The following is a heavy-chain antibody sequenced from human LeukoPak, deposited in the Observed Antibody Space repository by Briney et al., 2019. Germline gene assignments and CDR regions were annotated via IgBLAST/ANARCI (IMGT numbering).Heavy chain of an antibody. V-gene: IGHV3-30-3*01. CDR1: GFTFSSYA. J-gene: IGHJ3*02. CDR2: ISYDGSIE. Sequence: GGSLRLSCAPSGFTFSSYAMHWVRQAPGKGLEWVAVISYDGSIEDYADSVKGRFTISRDNSKNTLYVQVRSLRAEDTAVYYCARGGGGYGSSDAFDIWGQGTMVTVSS. CDR3: ARGGGGYGSSDAFDI. D-gene: IGHD5-12*01.